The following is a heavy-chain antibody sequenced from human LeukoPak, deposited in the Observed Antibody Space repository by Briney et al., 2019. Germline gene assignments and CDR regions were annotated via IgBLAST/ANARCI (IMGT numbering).Heavy chain of an antibody. J-gene: IGHJ4*02. CDR2: IYSGETT. CDR1: EFAVSSNY. CDR3: ARDLRGGNFDS. V-gene: IGHV3-53*04. D-gene: IGHD2-15*01. Sequence: GGSLRLSCAASEFAVSSNYMSWVRQAPGKGLEWVSVIYSGETTYYTDSVKGRFTISRHNSRNTLYLQMNSLRAEDTAVYYCARDLRGGNFDSWGQGILVTVSS.